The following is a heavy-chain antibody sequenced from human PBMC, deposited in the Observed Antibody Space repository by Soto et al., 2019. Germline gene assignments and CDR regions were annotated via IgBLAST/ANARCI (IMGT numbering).Heavy chain of an antibody. D-gene: IGHD6-13*01. J-gene: IGHJ5*02. CDR2: IIPIFGTA. CDR3: ARDRLYSSRGGRFDP. V-gene: IGHV1-69*13. CDR1: GGTFSSYA. Sequence: GASVKVSCKASGGTFSSYAISWVRQAPGQGLEWMVGIIPIFGTANYAQKFQGRVTITADESTSTAYMELSSLRSEDTAVYYCARDRLYSSRGGRFDPWGQGTLVTVSS.